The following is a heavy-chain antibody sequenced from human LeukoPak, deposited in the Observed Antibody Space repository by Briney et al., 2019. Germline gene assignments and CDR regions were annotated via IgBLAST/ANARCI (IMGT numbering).Heavy chain of an antibody. CDR3: ARDRVLLWFGLDY. D-gene: IGHD3-10*01. CDR1: GYTFTSYG. J-gene: IGHJ4*02. CDR2: ISAYNGNT. Sequence: ASVKVSCKASGYTFTSYGISWVRQAPGQGLEWMGWISAYNGNTNYAQKLPGRVTMNTDTSKSTAYLGLRSLRSDDTAVYYCARDRVLLWFGLDYWGQGNLVTVSS. V-gene: IGHV1-18*01.